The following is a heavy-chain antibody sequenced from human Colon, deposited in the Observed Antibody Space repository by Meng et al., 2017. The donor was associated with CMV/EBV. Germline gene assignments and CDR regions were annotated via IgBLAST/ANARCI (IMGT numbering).Heavy chain of an antibody. CDR3: AKDGGGSWGWYFDL. V-gene: IGHV3-30*02. D-gene: IGHD2-15*01. CDR2: VRYDGGNK. J-gene: IGHJ2*01. Sequence: SGFTFSSYGMHWVRQAPGKGLGWVAFVRYDGGNKQYGDSVKGRFNISKDNGRNTVHLQMNTLSAEDMAVYYCAKDGGGSWGWYFDLWGRGTLVTVSS. CDR1: GFTFSSYG.